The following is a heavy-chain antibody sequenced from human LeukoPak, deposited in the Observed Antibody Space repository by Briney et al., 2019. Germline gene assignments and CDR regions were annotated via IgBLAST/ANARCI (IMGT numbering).Heavy chain of an antibody. V-gene: IGHV3-15*01. J-gene: IGHJ4*02. D-gene: IGHD3-16*01. CDR3: TTRTFILITRGYFDY. CDR1: GFTFSNAW. Sequence: PGGSLRLSCAATGFTFSNAWMSWVRQAPGKGLEWVGRIKSKTDGGTTDYAAPVKGRFTISRDDSKNTLYLQMNSLKTEDTAVYYCTTRTFILITRGYFDYWGQGTLVTVSS. CDR2: IKSKTDGGTT.